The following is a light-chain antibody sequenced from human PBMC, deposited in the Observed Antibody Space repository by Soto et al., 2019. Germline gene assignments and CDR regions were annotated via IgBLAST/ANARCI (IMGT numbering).Light chain of an antibody. CDR1: QSVSSTY. J-gene: IGKJ3*01. V-gene: IGKV3-20*01. Sequence: EIVLTQSPGTLSLSPGERATLSCRASQSVSSTYLAWYQQKPGQAPRLLIYGASRRATGIPDRFSGSGSGTDFTLTISRLEPEDFAVYYCQQYDSSPSFTVGPGTKVEIK. CDR2: GAS. CDR3: QQYDSSPSFT.